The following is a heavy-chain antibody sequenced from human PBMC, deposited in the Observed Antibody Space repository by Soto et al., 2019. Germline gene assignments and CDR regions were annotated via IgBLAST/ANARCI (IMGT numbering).Heavy chain of an antibody. J-gene: IGHJ4*02. Sequence: QVQLVQSGAELKKPGSSVKVSCSASGVTFSSYAFTWVRQAPGQGLEWMGNIIPVFRTSNYAQGFQGRLTISADEPTNTIYMELSSLRVEDTAVYFCAKAGSWDGGGGDSWGQGTLVIVSS. CDR3: AKAGSWDGGGGDS. V-gene: IGHV1-69*18. CDR1: GVTFSSYA. CDR2: IIPVFRTS. D-gene: IGHD1-1*01.